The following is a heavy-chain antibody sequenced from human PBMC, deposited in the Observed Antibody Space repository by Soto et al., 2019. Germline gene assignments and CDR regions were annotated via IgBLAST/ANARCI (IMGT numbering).Heavy chain of an antibody. V-gene: IGHV3-48*03. D-gene: IGHD3-3*01. J-gene: IGHJ4*02. CDR3: ANTPPFLESLADPG. CDR1: GFSFSNYE. CDR2: ISSSGGAT. Sequence: EVRLVESGGGLVQPGGSLRLSCKASGFSFSNYEMNWVRQAPGKGLEWLSYISSSGGATFYADSVKGRFIISRDNARNSLLLKMHRLRVEDTAVYYCANTPPFLESLADPGWGKGPLVTLSS.